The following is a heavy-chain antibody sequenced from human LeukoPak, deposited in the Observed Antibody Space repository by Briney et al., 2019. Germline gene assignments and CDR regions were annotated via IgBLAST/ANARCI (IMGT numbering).Heavy chain of an antibody. Sequence: SQTLSLTCAISGDSVSDNTAAWNWIRQSPSRGLEWLGRTYYRSKWYNDYAVSVKSRITINPDTSKNQFSLQLNSVTPEDTAVYYCARGHSYGYGNWFDPWGQGTLVTVSS. V-gene: IGHV6-1*01. CDR2: TYYRSKWYN. CDR1: GDSVSDNTAA. CDR3: ARGHSYGYGNWFDP. D-gene: IGHD5-18*01. J-gene: IGHJ5*02.